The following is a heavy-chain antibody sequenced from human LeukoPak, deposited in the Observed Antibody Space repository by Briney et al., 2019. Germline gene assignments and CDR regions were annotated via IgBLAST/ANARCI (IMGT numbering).Heavy chain of an antibody. J-gene: IGHJ4*02. D-gene: IGHD1-26*01. CDR3: ARVYAGANPFDY. CDR1: GYSISSGYY. CDR2: IYHSGST. V-gene: IGHV4-38-2*02. Sequence: SETLSLTCTVSGYSISSGYYWGWIRQPPGKGLEWIGSIYHSGSTYYNSSPKSRVTISVDTSKNQFSLKLSSVTAADTAVYYCARVYAGANPFDYWGQGTLVTVSS.